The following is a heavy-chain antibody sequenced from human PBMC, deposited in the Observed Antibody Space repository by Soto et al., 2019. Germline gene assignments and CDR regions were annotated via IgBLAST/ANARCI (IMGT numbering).Heavy chain of an antibody. CDR1: GGSIYTNDYY. D-gene: IGHD6-19*01. J-gene: IGHJ4*01. CDR2: IYHGGTT. Sequence: SETLSLTCTVSGGSIYTNDYYWAWIRQPPGKGPEWIASIYHGGTTFYNPSLKSRITISVDTSNNQFSLKLTSVTAADTAVYYCARVHVMVVAGSTFDYWGHGTLVTVSS. CDR3: ARVHVMVVAGSTFDY. V-gene: IGHV4-39*07.